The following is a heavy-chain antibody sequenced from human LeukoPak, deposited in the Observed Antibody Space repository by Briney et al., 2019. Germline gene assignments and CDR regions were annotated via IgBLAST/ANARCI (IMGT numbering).Heavy chain of an antibody. V-gene: IGHV4-39*01. CDR2: IYYSGST. CDR3: ASPGIAAASFDY. Sequence: SETLSLTSTVSGGSISSSSYYWGWIRQPPGKGLEWIGCIYYSGSTYYNPSLKSRVTISVDTSKNQFSLKLSSVTAADSAVYYCASPGIAAASFDYWGQGTLVTVSS. CDR1: GGSISSSSYY. D-gene: IGHD6-13*01. J-gene: IGHJ4*02.